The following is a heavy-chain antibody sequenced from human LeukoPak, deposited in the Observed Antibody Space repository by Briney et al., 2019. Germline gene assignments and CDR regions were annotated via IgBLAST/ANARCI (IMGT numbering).Heavy chain of an antibody. CDR1: GFTFSSYA. V-gene: IGHV3-23*01. CDR2: ISGSGGST. J-gene: IGHJ5*02. Sequence: GGSLRLSCVASGFTFSSYAMSWVRQAPGKGLEWVSAISGSGGSTYYADSVKGRFTISRDNSKNTLYLQMNSLRAEDTAVYYCAKFSQPTVVATIRGNWFDPWGQGTLVTVSS. CDR3: AKFSQPTVVATIRGNWFDP. D-gene: IGHD5-12*01.